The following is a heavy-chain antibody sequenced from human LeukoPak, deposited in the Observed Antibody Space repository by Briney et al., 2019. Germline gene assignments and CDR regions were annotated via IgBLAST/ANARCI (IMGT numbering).Heavy chain of an antibody. CDR3: ARDPGSGYEEHFDY. Sequence: PGGSLRLSCAASGFIFSDYYMSWIRQAPGKGLEWVSYISSSGSTMYYTDSVKGRFTISRDNAKDSLYLQMNSLRAEDTAVYYCARDPGSGYEEHFDYWGQGTLVTVSS. D-gene: IGHD5-12*01. CDR2: ISSSGSTM. CDR1: GFIFSDYY. V-gene: IGHV3-11*01. J-gene: IGHJ4*02.